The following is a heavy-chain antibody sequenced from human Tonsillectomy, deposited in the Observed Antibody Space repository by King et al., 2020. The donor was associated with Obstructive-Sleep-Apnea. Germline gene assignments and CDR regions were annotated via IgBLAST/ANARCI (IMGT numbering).Heavy chain of an antibody. CDR3: ARGSGEGITSPVWN. V-gene: IGHV3-9*01. Sequence: DVQLVESGGGLVQPGRSLRLSCAASGFSFDEYAMHWVRRAPGKGLEWVSGISWNSGNIDYADSVKGRFTISRDNAKNSLYLQMNSLRAEDTAFYYCARGSGEGITSPVWNWGQGTLVTVSS. D-gene: IGHD3-16*01. CDR2: ISWNSGNI. J-gene: IGHJ4*02. CDR1: GFSFDEYA.